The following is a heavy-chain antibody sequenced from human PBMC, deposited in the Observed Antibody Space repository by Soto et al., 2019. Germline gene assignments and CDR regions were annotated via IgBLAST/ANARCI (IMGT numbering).Heavy chain of an antibody. V-gene: IGHV3-21*01. CDR1: GFTFSSYS. Sequence: GGSLRLSCAASGFTFSSYSMNWVRQAPGKGLEWVSSISSSSSYIYYADSVKGRFTISRDNAKNSLYLQMNSLRAEDTAVYYCARDHSSSWYLSYFDYWGQGTLVTVSS. CDR3: ARDHSSSWYLSYFDY. CDR2: ISSSSSYI. J-gene: IGHJ4*02. D-gene: IGHD6-13*01.